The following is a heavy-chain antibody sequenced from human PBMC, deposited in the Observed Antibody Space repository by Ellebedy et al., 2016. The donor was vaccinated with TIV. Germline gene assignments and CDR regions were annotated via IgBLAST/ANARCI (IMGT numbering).Heavy chain of an antibody. Sequence: AASVKVSCKASGYTFTSYYMHWVRQAPRQGLEWMGIINPSGGSTSYAQKFQGRVTLTRDTSTSTIYMEPSSLRSEDTAVYYCPRGVTMIFGVVIVYNWFDPWGQGTLVTVSS. D-gene: IGHD3-3*01. CDR1: GYTFTSYY. J-gene: IGHJ5*02. CDR3: PRGVTMIFGVVIVYNWFDP. CDR2: INPSGGST. V-gene: IGHV1-46*01.